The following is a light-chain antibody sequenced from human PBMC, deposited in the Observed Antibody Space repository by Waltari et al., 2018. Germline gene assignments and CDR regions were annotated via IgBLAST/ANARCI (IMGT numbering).Light chain of an antibody. Sequence: DLVMTQSPLSLSVTPGEPASISCRPSQSLLYSTGYNYLDWYVPKPGQSPQVLFSLVSNRASGVPERFSGSGSGTDFTLKISRVEAEDVGVYYCMQALPPNTFGQGTKLEIK. CDR1: QSLLYSTGYNY. J-gene: IGKJ2*01. CDR3: MQALPPNT. V-gene: IGKV2-28*01. CDR2: LVS.